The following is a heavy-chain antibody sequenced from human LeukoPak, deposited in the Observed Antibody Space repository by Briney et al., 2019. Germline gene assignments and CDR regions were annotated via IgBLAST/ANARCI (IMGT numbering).Heavy chain of an antibody. CDR1: GFTFSSYG. CDR2: ISGSGGST. Sequence: TGGSLRLSCAASGFTFSSYGMNWVRQAPGKGLEWVSGISGSGGSTFYVDSVKGRFTISRDNPENTLYLQMNSLRAEDTAVYYCAKKGQQLVPGNYFDYWGQGTLVTVSS. V-gene: IGHV3-23*01. J-gene: IGHJ4*02. CDR3: AKKGQQLVPGNYFDY. D-gene: IGHD6-13*01.